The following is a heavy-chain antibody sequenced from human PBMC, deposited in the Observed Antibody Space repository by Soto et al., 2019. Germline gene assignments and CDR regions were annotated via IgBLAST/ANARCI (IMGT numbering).Heavy chain of an antibody. J-gene: IGHJ5*02. CDR1: GGSITSNW. CDR3: ARPIAVSGTRGFDP. V-gene: IGHV4-4*02. Sequence: QVQLQESGPGLMKPSGTLSLTCAVSGGSITSNWWSWVRPPPGKGLEWIAEIFHTGSANYNPSLMGRLTISMDKSRNHLSLNLNSVTAADAAVYYCARPIAVSGTRGFDPWRQGTLVTVSS. CDR2: IFHTGSA. D-gene: IGHD2-21*01.